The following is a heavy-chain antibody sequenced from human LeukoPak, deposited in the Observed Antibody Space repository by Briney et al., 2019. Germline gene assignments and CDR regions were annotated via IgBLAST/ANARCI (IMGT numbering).Heavy chain of an antibody. CDR1: GGSISSYY. D-gene: IGHD2-21*02. Sequence: SETLSLTCTVSGGSISSYYWSWIRQPPGKGLEWIGYIYYSGSTNYNPSRKSRVTISVDTSKNQFSLKLSSVTAADTAVYYCARVTRNYYYYMDVWGKGTTVTVSS. J-gene: IGHJ6*03. CDR3: ARVTRNYYYYMDV. CDR2: IYYSGST. V-gene: IGHV4-59*01.